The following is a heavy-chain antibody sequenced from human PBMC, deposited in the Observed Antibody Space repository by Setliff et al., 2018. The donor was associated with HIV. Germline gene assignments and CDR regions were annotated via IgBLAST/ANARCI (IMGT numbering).Heavy chain of an antibody. D-gene: IGHD2-2*01. J-gene: IGHJ4*02. CDR2: INTSGST. V-gene: IGHV4-61*02. CDR3: ARVPVLPAPRFDY. CDR1: GGSISSGSYH. Sequence: TSETLSLTCTVSGGSISSGSYHWSWIRQPAGKGLEWIGRINTSGSTNYNPSLKSRVTISVDTSKNQFSLKLSSVTAADTALYFCARVPVLPAPRFDYWGQGTLVTVSS.